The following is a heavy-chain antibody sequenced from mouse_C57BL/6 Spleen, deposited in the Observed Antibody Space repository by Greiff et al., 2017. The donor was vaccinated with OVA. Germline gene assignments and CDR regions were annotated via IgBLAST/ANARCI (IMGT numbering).Heavy chain of an antibody. J-gene: IGHJ3*01. D-gene: IGHD2-5*01. Sequence: QVQLQQPGAELVKPGASVKLSCKASGYTFTSYWMQWVKQRPGQGLEWIGEIDPSDSYTNYNQKFKGKATLTVDTSSSTAYMQLSSLTSEDSAVYYCARTYYSNDGFAYWGQGTLVTVSA. V-gene: IGHV1-50*01. CDR1: GYTFTSYW. CDR2: IDPSDSYT. CDR3: ARTYYSNDGFAY.